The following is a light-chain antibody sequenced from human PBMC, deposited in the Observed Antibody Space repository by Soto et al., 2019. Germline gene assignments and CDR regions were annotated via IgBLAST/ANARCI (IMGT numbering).Light chain of an antibody. J-gene: IGKJ4*01. CDR1: QSVSSSY. CDR2: GAS. CDR3: RQYGISPRRT. Sequence: EIVLTQSPGTLSLSPGERATLSCRASQSVSSSYFAGYQQKPGQAPRLLIYGASIRATGNPDRFSGSGSGTDFTLTISRLEPEDFPAYYCRQYGISPRRTFGGGTKVEIK. V-gene: IGKV3-20*01.